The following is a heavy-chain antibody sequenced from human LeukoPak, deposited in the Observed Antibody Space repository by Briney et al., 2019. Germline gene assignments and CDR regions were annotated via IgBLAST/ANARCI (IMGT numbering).Heavy chain of an antibody. J-gene: IGHJ3*01. CDR1: GGSFSGYY. D-gene: IGHD2-2*01. Sequence: ETLSLTCGVDGGSFSGYYWSWMRQPAGKGREWIGEINHRGSSNYNSSLKRRVSLSVDRAKNQLSLKLSSVTAADTAVYYSAREHRNIAVLDPTIPPDAFDLWGQGTMVIVSS. CDR2: INHRGSS. CDR3: AREHRNIAVLDPTIPPDAFDL. V-gene: IGHV4-34*01.